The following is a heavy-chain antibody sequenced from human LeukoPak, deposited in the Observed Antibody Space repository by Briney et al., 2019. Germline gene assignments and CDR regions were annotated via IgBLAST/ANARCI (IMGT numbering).Heavy chain of an antibody. D-gene: IGHD2-15*01. V-gene: IGHV3-33*01. J-gene: IGHJ4*02. Sequence: GGSLRLSCAASGFTFSGSGMHWVRQAPGKGLEWVAIIWSSGNNIHYADSVRGRFTISRDNSGNTLYLQMDSLRAEDTAVYYCARDIGDCSSGGCYSDYIHYWGQGTLVTVSS. CDR2: IWSSGNNI. CDR1: GFTFSGSG. CDR3: ARDIGDCSSGGCYSDYIHY.